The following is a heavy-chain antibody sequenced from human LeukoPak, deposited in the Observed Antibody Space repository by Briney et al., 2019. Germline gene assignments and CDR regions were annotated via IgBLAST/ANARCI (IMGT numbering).Heavy chain of an antibody. CDR2: MNPNNGNT. J-gene: IGHJ6*03. CDR3: ARVPRSYYYYYYMDV. V-gene: IGHV1-8*03. CDR1: GYIFTSYD. Sequence: ASVKVSCKASGYIFTSYDINWVRQATGQGLEWMGWMNPNNGNTGFAQKFQGRVTITRNTSISTAYMELTTLTFDDTAVYYCARVPRSYYYYYYMDVWGKGTTVTVSS.